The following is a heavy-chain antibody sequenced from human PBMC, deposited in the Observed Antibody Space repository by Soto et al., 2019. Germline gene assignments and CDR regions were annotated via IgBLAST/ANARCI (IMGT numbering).Heavy chain of an antibody. CDR2: IVVGSGNT. J-gene: IGHJ3*02. D-gene: IGHD3-3*01. V-gene: IGHV1-58*01. Sequence: WASVKVSCKASGFTFTSSAVQWVRQARGQRLEWIGWIVVGSGNTNYAQKFQERVTITRDMSTSTAYMELSSLRSEDTAVYYCAAGTNYDFWNPDAFDIWGQGTMVTVSS. CDR3: AAGTNYDFWNPDAFDI. CDR1: GFTFTSSA.